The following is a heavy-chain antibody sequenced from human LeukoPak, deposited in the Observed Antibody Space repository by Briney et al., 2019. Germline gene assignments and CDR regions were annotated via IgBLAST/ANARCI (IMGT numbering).Heavy chain of an antibody. CDR3: AKKQAAGGHFDC. V-gene: IGHV3-23*01. Sequence: GGSLRLSCVASGFTFSSYAMSWVRQAPGKGLEWVSTTSGSGGSTFYADSVRGRFTISRDNSKNTLYLQMNSLRAEDTAVYYCAKKQAAGGHFDCWGQGTLVTVSS. D-gene: IGHD6-13*01. CDR2: TSGSGGST. J-gene: IGHJ4*02. CDR1: GFTFSSYA.